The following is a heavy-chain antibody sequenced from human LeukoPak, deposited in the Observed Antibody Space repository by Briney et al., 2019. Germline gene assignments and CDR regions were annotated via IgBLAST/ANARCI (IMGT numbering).Heavy chain of an antibody. Sequence: PSETLSLTCAVSGGSISSSNWWSWVRQPPGKGLEWIGEIYHSGSTNYNPSLKSRVTISVDKSKNRLSLKLSSVTAADTAVYYCARVVSGYDYLDYWGQGTLVTVSS. CDR2: IYHSGST. CDR3: ARVVSGYDYLDY. CDR1: GGSISSSNW. D-gene: IGHD5-12*01. J-gene: IGHJ4*02. V-gene: IGHV4-4*02.